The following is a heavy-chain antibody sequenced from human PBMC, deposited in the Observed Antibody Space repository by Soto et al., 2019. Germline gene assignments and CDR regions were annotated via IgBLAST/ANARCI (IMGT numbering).Heavy chain of an antibody. V-gene: IGHV3-21*01. D-gene: IGHD3-22*01. CDR3: ARDLPDSSGYYYEVAHFDY. Sequence: EVQLVESGGGLVKPGGSLRLYCAASGFTFSSYSMNWVRQAPGKGLEWVSSISSSSSYIYYADSVKGRFTISRDNAKNSLYLQMNSLRAEDTAVYYCARDLPDSSGYYYEVAHFDYLGQGTLVTVSS. CDR2: ISSSSSYI. J-gene: IGHJ4*02. CDR1: GFTFSSYS.